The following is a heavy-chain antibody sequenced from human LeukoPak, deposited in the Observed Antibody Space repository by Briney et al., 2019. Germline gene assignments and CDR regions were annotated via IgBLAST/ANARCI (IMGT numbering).Heavy chain of an antibody. J-gene: IGHJ4*02. CDR3: ARVPVGQDY. D-gene: IGHD3-10*01. CDR1: GFTFSSYE. Sequence: PGGSLRLSCTASGFTFSSYEMNWVRQAPGKGLEWVSSISSSSSYIYYADSVKGRFTISRDNAKNSLYLQMNSLRAEDTAVYYCARVPVGQDYWGQGTLVTVSS. V-gene: IGHV3-21*01. CDR2: ISSSSSYI.